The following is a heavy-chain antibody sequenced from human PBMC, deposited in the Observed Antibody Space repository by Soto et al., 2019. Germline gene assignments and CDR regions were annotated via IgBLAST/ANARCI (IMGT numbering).Heavy chain of an antibody. CDR2: INHSGST. Sequence: QVQLQQWGAGLLKPSETLSLTCAVYGGSFSGYYWSWIRQPPGKGLEWIGEINHSGSTNYNPSLSSRVTISVATAHDQFSPSLSSGTAADTAVYYCARSRYDSSGYYFYPVFDYWGQGTLVTVSS. CDR3: ARSRYDSSGYYFYPVFDY. J-gene: IGHJ4*02. D-gene: IGHD3-22*01. CDR1: GGSFSGYY. V-gene: IGHV4-34*01.